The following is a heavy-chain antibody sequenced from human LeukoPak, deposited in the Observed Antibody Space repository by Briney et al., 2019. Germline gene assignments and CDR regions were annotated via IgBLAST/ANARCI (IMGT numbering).Heavy chain of an antibody. J-gene: IGHJ4*02. CDR1: GFTFSSYS. V-gene: IGHV3-53*01. D-gene: IGHD3-16*01. Sequence: GGSLRLSCAASGFTFSSYSMNWVRQAPGKGLEWVSVIYSGGSTSYADSVKGRFTISRDNSKNTLYLQVNSLRAEDTAVYYCVKGGNGPFDYWGQGTLVTVSS. CDR3: VKGGNGPFDY. CDR2: IYSGGST.